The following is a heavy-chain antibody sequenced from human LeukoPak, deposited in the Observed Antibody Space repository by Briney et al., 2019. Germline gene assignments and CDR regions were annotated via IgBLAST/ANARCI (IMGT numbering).Heavy chain of an antibody. D-gene: IGHD3-3*01. CDR2: IYTSGST. CDR3: ARDYDFWSGYYSQNWFDP. J-gene: IGHJ5*02. V-gene: IGHV4-4*07. CDR1: GGSISGYY. Sequence: SETLSLTCTVSGGSISGYYWSWIRQPAGKGLEWIGRIYTSGSTNYNPSLKSRVTMSVDTSKNQFSLKLSSVTAADTAVYYCARDYDFWSGYYSQNWFDPWGQGTLVTVSS.